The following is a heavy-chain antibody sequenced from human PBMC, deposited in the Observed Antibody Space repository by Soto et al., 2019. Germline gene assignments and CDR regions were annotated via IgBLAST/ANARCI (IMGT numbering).Heavy chain of an antibody. J-gene: IGHJ5*02. CDR2: VYYSGST. Sequence: SETLSLTCSVSNCSVSTYYLTWVRQPPGKGLEWIGYVYYSGSTNYNPSLKSRVAMSIDTSKNQFSLELKSVTAADTATYYCVRDYLLTGFDTWGQGTLVTVSS. CDR1: NCSVSTYY. D-gene: IGHD3-9*01. V-gene: IGHV4-59*02. CDR3: VRDYLLTGFDT.